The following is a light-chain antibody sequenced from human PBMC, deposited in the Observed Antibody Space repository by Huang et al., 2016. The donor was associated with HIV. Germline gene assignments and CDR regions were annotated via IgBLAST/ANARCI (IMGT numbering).Light chain of an antibody. CDR1: QGISNS. CDR2: AAS. CDR3: QHYYNSPPT. Sequence: DIQMTQSPSSLSASVGDRVTITCRASQGISNSLVWYQQKQGKAPKLLLYAASRLESGVPSRFSGSGSGTDYTLTISSLRPEDFATYYCQHYYNSPPTFGQGTKVESK. V-gene: IGKV1-NL1*01. J-gene: IGKJ1*01.